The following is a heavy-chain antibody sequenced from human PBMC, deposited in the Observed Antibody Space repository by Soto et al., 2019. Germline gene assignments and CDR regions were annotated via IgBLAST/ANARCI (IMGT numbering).Heavy chain of an antibody. V-gene: IGHV3-7*01. CDR1: GFTFSSYW. Sequence: EVQLVESGGGLVQPGGSLRLSCAASGFTFSSYWMSWVRQAPVKGLEWVGNIKQDGSEKNYVDFVKGRFTISRDNAKNLLYLQMNSLRAEDTAVYYCARIASAGRGWDVWGQGTTGGVSS. CDR3: ARIASAGRGWDV. J-gene: IGHJ6*02. D-gene: IGHD6-13*01. CDR2: IKQDGSEK.